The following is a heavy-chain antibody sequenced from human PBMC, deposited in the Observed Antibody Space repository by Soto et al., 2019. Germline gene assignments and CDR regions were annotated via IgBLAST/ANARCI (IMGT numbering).Heavy chain of an antibody. CDR3: DRFRHLVALDY. Sequence: GGSLRLSCAASGFTFSSYSMNWVRQAPGKGLEWVSSISSSSSYIYYADSLKGRFTISRDNAKNSLYLQMNSLRAGDTAVYYCDRFRHLVALDYWGQGTLVTVSS. D-gene: IGHD6-6*01. CDR2: ISSSSSYI. J-gene: IGHJ4*02. CDR1: GFTFSSYS. V-gene: IGHV3-21*01.